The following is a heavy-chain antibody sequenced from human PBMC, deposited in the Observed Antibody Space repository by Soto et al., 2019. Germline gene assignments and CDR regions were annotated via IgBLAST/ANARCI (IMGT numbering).Heavy chain of an antibody. Sequence: SETLSLTCTVSGGSVSNYYWSWIRQPPGKGLEWIAYIYYNGSTNYNPSLKGRVTISVDTSKNQFSLKLNSVTAADTAVYYCARAQIHPRSYGDLIYYYYYYMDVWGKGTTVTVSS. CDR3: ARAQIHPRSYGDLIYYYYYYMDV. V-gene: IGHV4-59*02. CDR2: IYYNGST. D-gene: IGHD2-21*02. CDR1: GGSVSNYY. J-gene: IGHJ6*03.